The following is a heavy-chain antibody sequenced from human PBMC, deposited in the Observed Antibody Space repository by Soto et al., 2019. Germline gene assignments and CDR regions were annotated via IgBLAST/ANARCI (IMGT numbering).Heavy chain of an antibody. CDR1: GGTFSSYT. CDR3: ARDHNDYGDYYFDY. J-gene: IGHJ4*02. V-gene: IGHV1-69*04. Sequence: GASVKVSCKASGGTFSSYTISWVRQAPGQGLEWMGRIIPILGIANYAQKFQGRVTITADKSTSTAYMELSSLRSEDTAVYYCARDHNDYGDYYFDYWGQGTLVTVSS. D-gene: IGHD4-17*01. CDR2: IIPILGIA.